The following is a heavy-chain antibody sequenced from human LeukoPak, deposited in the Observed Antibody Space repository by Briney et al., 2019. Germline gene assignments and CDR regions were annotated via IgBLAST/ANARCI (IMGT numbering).Heavy chain of an antibody. D-gene: IGHD3/OR15-3a*01. CDR2: IGDSGDKS. CDR3: AKGRALWTYDFDS. J-gene: IGHJ4*02. CDR1: GFTFSRYA. V-gene: IGHV3-23*01. Sequence: GGSLRLSCAASGFTFSRYAMTWVRRAPGKGLEWVSTIGDSGDKSYYPDFVKGRFTISRDLSKDTLFLEMHNLRAEDTAVYYCAKGRALWTYDFDSWGQGTLVTVSS.